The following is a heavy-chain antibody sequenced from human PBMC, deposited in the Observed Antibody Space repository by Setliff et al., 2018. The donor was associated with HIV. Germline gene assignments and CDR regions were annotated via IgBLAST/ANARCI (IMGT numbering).Heavy chain of an antibody. CDR3: ARVSRGGSSPGWFDP. D-gene: IGHD6-6*01. J-gene: IGHJ5*02. V-gene: IGHV4-39*07. Sequence: PSETLSLTCTVSGGSISSSSHYWGWIRQLPGKGLEWIGSIYYSGGTYYNPSLKSRVTISVDTSKNQFSLKLSSVTAADTAVYYCARVSRGGSSPGWFDPWGQGTLVTVSS. CDR2: IYYSGGT. CDR1: GGSISSSSHY.